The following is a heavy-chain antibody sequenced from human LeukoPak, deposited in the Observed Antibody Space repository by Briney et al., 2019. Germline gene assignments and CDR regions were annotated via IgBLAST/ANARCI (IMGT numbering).Heavy chain of an antibody. J-gene: IGHJ4*02. CDR1: GGSISSYY. Sequence: SETLSLTCTVSGGSISSYYWSWIRHPPGKGLEWIGYIYYSGSTNYNPSLKSRVTISVDTSKNQFSLKLSSVTAADTAVYYCARDLDTDMARWGQGTLVTVSS. V-gene: IGHV4-59*01. CDR2: IYYSGST. D-gene: IGHD5-18*01. CDR3: ARDLDTDMAR.